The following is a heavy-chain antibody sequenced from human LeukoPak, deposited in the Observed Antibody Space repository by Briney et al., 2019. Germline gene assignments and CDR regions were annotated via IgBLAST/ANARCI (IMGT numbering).Heavy chain of an antibody. CDR2: IRYDGSNK. J-gene: IGHJ4*02. V-gene: IGHV3-30*02. Sequence: GGSLRLSCAASGFTFSNYGMHWVRRAPGKALEWVAFIRYDGSNKYYADSVKGRFTISRDNSKNTLYLQMNSLRAEDTAVYYCAKDESSSQYYFDYWGQGTLVTVSS. D-gene: IGHD6-13*01. CDR1: GFTFSNYG. CDR3: AKDESSSQYYFDY.